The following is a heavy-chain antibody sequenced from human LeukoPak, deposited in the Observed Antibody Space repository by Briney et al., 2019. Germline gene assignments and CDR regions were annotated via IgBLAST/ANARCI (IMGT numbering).Heavy chain of an antibody. CDR3: AKEGGYDIYYYMDV. CDR1: GFTFSSYW. J-gene: IGHJ6*03. Sequence: GGSLRLSCAASGFTFSSYWMHWVRQTPGKGLEWVSGISGSGGSTYYADSAKGRFTISRDNSKNTLYLQMNSLRAEDTAVYYCAKEGGYDIYYYMDVWGKGTTVTVSS. D-gene: IGHD5-12*01. CDR2: ISGSGGST. V-gene: IGHV3-23*01.